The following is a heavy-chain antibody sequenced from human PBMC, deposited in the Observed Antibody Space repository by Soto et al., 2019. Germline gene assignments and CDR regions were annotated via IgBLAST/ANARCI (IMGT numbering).Heavy chain of an antibody. V-gene: IGHV3-15*01. D-gene: IGHD1-7*01. CDR2: IKSKTDGGTT. CDR3: TTRERITGTTHAFDI. CDR1: GFTFSNAW. J-gene: IGHJ3*02. Sequence: GGSLRLSCAASGFTFSNAWMSWVRQAPGKGLEWVGRIKSKTDGGTTDYAAPVKGRFTISRDDSKNTLYLQMNSLKTEDTAVYYCTTRERITGTTHAFDIWGQGTMVTVSS.